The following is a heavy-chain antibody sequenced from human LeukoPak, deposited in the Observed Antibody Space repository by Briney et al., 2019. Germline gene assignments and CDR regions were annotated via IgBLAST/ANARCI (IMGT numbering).Heavy chain of an antibody. Sequence: SESLSLTCTVSGASISGRGYYWGWIRQPPGKGLEGTGNIYDSGSTYYNASLQSRVTISIDTSKNQFSLRLSSVTAADTAMYYCAKSGGYGLIDYWGQGTLVTVSS. D-gene: IGHD1-26*01. V-gene: IGHV4-39*01. J-gene: IGHJ4*02. CDR3: AKSGGYGLIDY. CDR1: GASISGRGYY. CDR2: IYDSGST.